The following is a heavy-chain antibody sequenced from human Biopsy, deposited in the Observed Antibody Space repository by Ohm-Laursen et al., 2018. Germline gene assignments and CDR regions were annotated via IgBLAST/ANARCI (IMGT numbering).Heavy chain of an antibody. J-gene: IGHJ5*02. Sequence: GTLSLTCTVSGGSISDSTYHWGWIRQSPGKGLEWIGNTYYSGNTDYSPSLKSRVTISVDTSNNQFSLKLRSVTAADTAVYYCARHPTGFWFDPWGQGTLVIVSS. V-gene: IGHV4-39*01. CDR1: GGSISDSTYH. CDR2: TYYSGNT. CDR3: ARHPTGFWFDP.